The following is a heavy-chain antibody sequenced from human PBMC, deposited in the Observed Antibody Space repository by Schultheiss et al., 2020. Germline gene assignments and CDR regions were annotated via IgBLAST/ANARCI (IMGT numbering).Heavy chain of an antibody. V-gene: IGHV3-49*04. CDR2: IRSKAYGGRT. Sequence: GGSLRLSCAASGFTFSSYSMNWVRQAPGKGLEWVGFIRSKAYGGRTAYAASVKVRFTISRDDSKSIAYLQMNSLRIEDTAVYFCTRGRHCSSTSCSKNGYYYYGMDVWGKGTTVTVSS. J-gene: IGHJ6*04. D-gene: IGHD2-2*01. CDR3: TRGRHCSSTSCSKNGYYYYGMDV. CDR1: GFTFSSYS.